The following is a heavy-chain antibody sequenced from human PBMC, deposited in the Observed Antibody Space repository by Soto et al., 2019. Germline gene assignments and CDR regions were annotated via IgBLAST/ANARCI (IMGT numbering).Heavy chain of an antibody. V-gene: IGHV1-18*01. J-gene: IGHJ5*02. CDR2: ISAYNGNT. CDR3: ARDLGPYYDFWRSRHAGGWFDP. CDR1: GYTFTSYG. Sequence: QVQLVQSGAEVKKPGASVKVSCKASGYTFTSYGISWVRQAPGQGLEWMAWISAYNGNTNYAQKLQGRVTMTTDTSTSTAYMELRSLRSDDTAVYYCARDLGPYYDFWRSRHAGGWFDPWGQGTLVTVSS. D-gene: IGHD3-3*01.